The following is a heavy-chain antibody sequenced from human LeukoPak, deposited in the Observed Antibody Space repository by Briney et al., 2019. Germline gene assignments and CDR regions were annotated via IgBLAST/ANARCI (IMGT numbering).Heavy chain of an antibody. J-gene: IGHJ4*02. CDR1: RYTFTGYY. CDR2: INPNSGGT. V-gene: IGHV1-2*06. CDR3: TRASCSSISCYLAY. D-gene: IGHD2-2*01. Sequence: GASVKVSCKASRYTFTGYYMHWVRQAPGQGLEWMGRINPNSGGTNYAQKFQGRVTMTRDTSISTAYMELSRLRSDDTAVYYCTRASCSSISCYLAYWGQGTLVTVS.